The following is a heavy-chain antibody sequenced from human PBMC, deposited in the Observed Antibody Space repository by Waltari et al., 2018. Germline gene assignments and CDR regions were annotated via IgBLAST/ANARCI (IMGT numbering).Heavy chain of an antibody. CDR1: GGSFSGYY. CDR2: INHSGST. CDR3: AREPGWNDPPEAGEI. Sequence: QVQLQQWGAGLLKPSETLSLTCAVYGGSFSGYYWSWIRQPPGKGLEWIGEINHSGSTNYNPSLKSRVTRSVDTSKNQCARKLSSVTAADTAVYYGAREPGWNDPPEAGEIGGQGTRVTVSS. J-gene: IGHJ3*02. D-gene: IGHD1-1*01. V-gene: IGHV4-34*01.